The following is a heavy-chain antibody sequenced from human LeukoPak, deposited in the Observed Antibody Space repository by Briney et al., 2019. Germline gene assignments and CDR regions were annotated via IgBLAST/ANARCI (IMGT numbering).Heavy chain of an antibody. CDR1: GYTFTAYY. Sequence: ASVKVSCKDFGYTFTAYYIHWVRQAPGQGLEWMGWINPNSGGTNYAQTFQGRVTMTRDTSITTAYLELSRLRSDDTAVYYCARIGYNHLLDYWGQGTLVTVSS. CDR3: ARIGYNHLLDY. J-gene: IGHJ4*02. CDR2: INPNSGGT. D-gene: IGHD5-24*01. V-gene: IGHV1-2*02.